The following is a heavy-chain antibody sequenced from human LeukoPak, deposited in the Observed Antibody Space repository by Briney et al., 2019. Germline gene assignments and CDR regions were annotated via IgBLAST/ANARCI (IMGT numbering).Heavy chain of an antibody. J-gene: IGHJ6*02. Sequence: PSETLSLTCTVSGGSISSSSYYWGWIRQPPGKGLEWIGSIYYSGSTHYNPSLKSRVTISVDTSKNQFSLKLSSVTAADTAVYYCARSGLWFGELPHPYYYYGMDVWGQGTTVTVSS. CDR1: GGSISSSSYY. V-gene: IGHV4-39*01. CDR3: ARSGLWFGELPHPYYYYGMDV. D-gene: IGHD3-10*01. CDR2: IYYSGST.